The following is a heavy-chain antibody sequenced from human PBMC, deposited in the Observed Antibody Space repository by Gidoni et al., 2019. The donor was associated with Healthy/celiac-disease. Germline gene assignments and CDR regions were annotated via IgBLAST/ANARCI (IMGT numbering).Heavy chain of an antibody. D-gene: IGHD2-15*01. Sequence: QVQLQESGPGLVKPSQTLSLTCTVSGGSISSGSYYWRWIRQPAGKGLEWIGRIYTSGSTNYNPSLKSRVTISVDTSKNQFSLKLSSVTAADTAVYYCARDRAANDAFDIWGQGTMVTVSS. CDR2: IYTSGST. CDR1: GGSISSGSYY. CDR3: ARDRAANDAFDI. J-gene: IGHJ3*02. V-gene: IGHV4-61*02.